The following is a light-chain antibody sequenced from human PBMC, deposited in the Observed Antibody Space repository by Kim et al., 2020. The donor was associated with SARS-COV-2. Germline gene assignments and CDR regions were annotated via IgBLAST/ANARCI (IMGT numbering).Light chain of an antibody. V-gene: IGLV7-46*01. CDR1: TGPVTSGHF. Sequence: PGGTVTLTCGCSTGPVTSGHFPYWFQQKPGQAPRTLIYDVTKRVSWTPARFSGSLPGGKAALTLSGAQPEDEAEYYCLLFYSGVRVFGGGTQLTVL. CDR2: DVT. J-gene: IGLJ3*02. CDR3: LLFYSGVRV.